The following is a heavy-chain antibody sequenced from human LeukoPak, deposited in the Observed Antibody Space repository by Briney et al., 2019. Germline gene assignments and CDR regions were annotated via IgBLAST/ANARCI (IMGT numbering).Heavy chain of an antibody. D-gene: IGHD2-2*01. CDR1: GGTFSSYA. J-gene: IGHJ3*02. CDR3: ARGVVGDDAFDI. Sequence: ASVKVSCKASGGTFSSYAISWVRQAPGQGLEWMGGIVPIFGTANYAQKFQGRVTITADESTSTAYMELSSLRSEDTAVCYCARGVVGDDAFDIWGQGTMVTVSS. CDR2: IVPIFGTA. V-gene: IGHV1-69*13.